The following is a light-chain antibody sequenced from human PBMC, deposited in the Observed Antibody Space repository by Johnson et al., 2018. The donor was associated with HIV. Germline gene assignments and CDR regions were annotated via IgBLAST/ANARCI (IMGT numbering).Light chain of an antibody. CDR2: DNN. V-gene: IGLV1-51*01. Sequence: QSVLTQPPSVSAAPGQKVTISCSGSSSNIGNNYVSWYQQLTGTAPKLLIYDNNKRPSGIPDRFSGSKSGTSATLAITGLQTGDEADYYCGTWDSSLSAHYGFGTGTKITVL. J-gene: IGLJ1*01. CDR3: GTWDSSLSAHYG. CDR1: SSNIGNNY.